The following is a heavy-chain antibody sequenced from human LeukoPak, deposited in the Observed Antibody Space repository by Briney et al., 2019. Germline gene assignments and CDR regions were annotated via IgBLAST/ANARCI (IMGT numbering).Heavy chain of an antibody. CDR1: GFTFSSYE. CDR3: ARDTLNGPFVISLDY. Sequence: GGSLRLSCAASGFTFSSYEVNWVRQAPGKGLEWVAHISSGGNVEYYLDSVRGRFTMSRDNAKSLLFLQMNSLRAEDTAVYYCARDTLNGPFVISLDYWGQGALVTVSS. V-gene: IGHV3-48*03. CDR2: ISSGGNVE. D-gene: IGHD3-9*01. J-gene: IGHJ4*02.